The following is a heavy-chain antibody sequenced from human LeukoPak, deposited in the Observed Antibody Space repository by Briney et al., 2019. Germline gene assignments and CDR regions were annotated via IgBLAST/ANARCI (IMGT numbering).Heavy chain of an antibody. J-gene: IGHJ4*02. CDR3: ARGKGVYTFGPLDS. CDR2: IDNGGGT. D-gene: IGHD5-18*01. Sequence: PGGSLRLSCAPSGFTVSSNSMSWVRQAPGKGLEWVSVIDNGGGTYYTDSVKGRFTISRDSSKNTLYLQTNSLRAEDTAVYFCARGKGVYTFGPLDSWGQGTLVTVSS. CDR1: GFTVSSNS. V-gene: IGHV3-53*01.